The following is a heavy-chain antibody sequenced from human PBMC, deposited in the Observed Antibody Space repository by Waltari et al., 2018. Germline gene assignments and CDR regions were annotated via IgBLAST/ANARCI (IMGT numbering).Heavy chain of an antibody. CDR2: IKFDGSEE. CDR3: TTAARGDGASESH. CDR1: GFTFSDFW. D-gene: IGHD4-17*01. Sequence: EVQLVESGGDLVQPGGSLRLSCAASGFTFSDFWVSWVRQAPGKGLEWVANIKFDGSEEYYVDSVKGRFTFSRDNAKSLLYLQMNSLRVEDTAIYYCTTAARGDGASESHWGQGSLVTVSS. J-gene: IGHJ4*02. V-gene: IGHV3-7*01.